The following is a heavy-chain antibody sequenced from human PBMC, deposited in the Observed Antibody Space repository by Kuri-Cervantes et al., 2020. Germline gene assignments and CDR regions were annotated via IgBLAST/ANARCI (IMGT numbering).Heavy chain of an antibody. CDR2: IYTSGST. V-gene: IGHV4-61*02. CDR1: GGSISSGSFY. CDR3: ARLIPNYDFWSGYYWGAYYFDY. D-gene: IGHD3-3*01. Sequence: SCTVSGGSISSGSFYWSWIRQPAGKGLEWIGRIYTSGSTNYNPSLKSRVTVSVDTSKNQFSLKLSSVTAADTAVYYCARLIPNYDFWSGYYWGAYYFDYWGQGTLVTVSS. J-gene: IGHJ4*02.